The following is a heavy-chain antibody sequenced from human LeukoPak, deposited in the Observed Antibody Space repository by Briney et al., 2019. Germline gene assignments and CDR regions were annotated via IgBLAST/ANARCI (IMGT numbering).Heavy chain of an antibody. D-gene: IGHD5-18*01. J-gene: IGHJ4*02. Sequence: GGSLRLSCAASGFTFSSYWMSWVRQAPGKGLEWVANIKQDGSEKYYVDSVKGRFTISRDNAKNSLYLQMNSLGAEDTAVYCCASGTWIPDYWGQGTLVTVSS. CDR1: GFTFSSYW. CDR2: IKQDGSEK. CDR3: ASGTWIPDY. V-gene: IGHV3-7*02.